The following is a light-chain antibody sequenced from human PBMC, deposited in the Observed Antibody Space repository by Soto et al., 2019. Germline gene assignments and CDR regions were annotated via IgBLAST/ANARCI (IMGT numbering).Light chain of an antibody. Sequence: DIQMTQSPSSLSASVGDRVTITCRASQNISYYLNWFQQKSGKAPKLLIYAASTLHLGVPSRFSGGGSGTDFSLNISSLQPEDFAGSYCPQRYTTPWTFGQGSNVDVK. V-gene: IGKV1-39*01. CDR2: AAS. J-gene: IGKJ1*01. CDR3: PQRYTTPWT. CDR1: QNISYY.